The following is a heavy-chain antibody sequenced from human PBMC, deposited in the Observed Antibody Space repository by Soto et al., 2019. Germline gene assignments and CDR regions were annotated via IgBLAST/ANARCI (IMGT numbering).Heavy chain of an antibody. D-gene: IGHD6-19*01. CDR1: GFTFSSYA. J-gene: IGHJ4*02. CDR2: LSGSGDST. CDR3: AKGLYSSGYLVFDY. V-gene: IGHV3-23*01. Sequence: GSLRLSCAASGFTFSSYAMNWVRQAPGKGLEWVSSLSGSGDSTYYADSVKGRFTISRENSNSTLFLQMNSLRAEDTAVYYCAKGLYSSGYLVFDYWGQGTLVTVSS.